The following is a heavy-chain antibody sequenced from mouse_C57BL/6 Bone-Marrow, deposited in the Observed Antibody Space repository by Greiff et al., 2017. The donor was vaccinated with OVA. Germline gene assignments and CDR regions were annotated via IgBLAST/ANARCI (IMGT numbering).Heavy chain of an antibody. CDR2: ISDGGSYT. CDR3: ARDGGNYFDY. CDR1: GFTFSSYA. V-gene: IGHV5-4*01. J-gene: IGHJ2*01. D-gene: IGHD1-1*02. Sequence: EVMLVESGGGLVKPGGSLKLSCAASGFTFSSYAMSWVRQTPEKGLEWVATISDGGSYTYYPDNVKGRFTISRDNAKNNLYLQMSHLKSEDTAMYYCARDGGNYFDYWGQGTTLTVSS.